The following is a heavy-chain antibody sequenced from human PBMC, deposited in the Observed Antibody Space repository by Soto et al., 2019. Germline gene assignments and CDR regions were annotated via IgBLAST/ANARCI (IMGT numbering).Heavy chain of an antibody. V-gene: IGHV6-1*01. CDR1: GGSVSSNSVA. CDR2: TYYRSKWYN. J-gene: IGHJ4*02. CDR3: AREDASFDY. Sequence: SQTLSLTCAISGGSVSSNSVAWNWIRQSPSRGLEWLGRTYYRSKWYNEYAPSVKSRLTINPDTSKNQFSLQLNSVTPEDTAVYYCAREDASFDYWGQGTPVTVSS.